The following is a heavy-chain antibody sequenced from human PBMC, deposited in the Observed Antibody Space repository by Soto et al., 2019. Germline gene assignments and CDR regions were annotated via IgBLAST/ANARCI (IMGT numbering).Heavy chain of an antibody. V-gene: IGHV4-34*01. Sequence: SETLSLTCAVYGGSFSGYYWSWIRQPPGKGLEWIGEINHSGSTNYNPSLKSRVTISVDTSKNQFSLKLSSVTAADTAVYYCARGRRYYYFYGMDVWGQGTTVTVSS. CDR1: GGSFSGYY. CDR2: INHSGST. J-gene: IGHJ6*02. CDR3: ARGRRYYYFYGMDV.